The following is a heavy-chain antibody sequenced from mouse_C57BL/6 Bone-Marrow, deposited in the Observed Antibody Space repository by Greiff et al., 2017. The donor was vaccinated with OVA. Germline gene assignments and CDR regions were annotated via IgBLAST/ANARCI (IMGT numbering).Heavy chain of an antibody. CDR1: GFTFSDYY. CDR2: ISNGGGST. D-gene: IGHD1-1*01. Sequence: EVQLVESGGGLVQPGGSLKLSCAASGFTFSDYYMYWVRQTPEKRLEWVAYISNGGGSTYYPDTVKGRFTISRDNAKNTLYLQMSRLKSEDTAMYYCARPGYGSSSYYAMDYWGQGTSVTVSS. CDR3: ARPGYGSSSYYAMDY. J-gene: IGHJ4*01. V-gene: IGHV5-12*01.